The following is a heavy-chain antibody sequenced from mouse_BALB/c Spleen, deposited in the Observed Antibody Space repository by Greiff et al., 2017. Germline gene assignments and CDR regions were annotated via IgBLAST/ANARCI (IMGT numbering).Heavy chain of an antibody. CDR2: ISSGGSYT. V-gene: IGHV5-9-3*01. CDR1: GFTFSSYA. Sequence: DVMLVESGGGLVKPGGSLKLSCAASGFTFSSYAMSWVRQTPEKRLEWVATISSGGSYTYYPDSVKGRFTISRDNAKNTLYLQMSSLRSEDTAMYYCARHDYDGYSFDYWGQGTTLTVSS. D-gene: IGHD2-3*01. CDR3: ARHDYDGYSFDY. J-gene: IGHJ2*01.